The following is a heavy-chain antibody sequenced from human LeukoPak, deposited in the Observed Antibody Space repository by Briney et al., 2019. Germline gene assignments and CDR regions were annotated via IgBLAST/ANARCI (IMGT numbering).Heavy chain of an antibody. CDR3: TRGSLSGSSRDY. D-gene: IGHD1-26*01. CDR1: GYTFTGYD. Sequence: ASVKVSCKASGYTFTGYDINWVRQAIGQGLEWMGWMNPSTGDTGYAQKLQGRVTMPRNTSVDTAFMELSGLGSEDTAVYYCTRGSLSGSSRDYWGQGTLVTVSS. CDR2: MNPSTGDT. J-gene: IGHJ4*02. V-gene: IGHV1-8*01.